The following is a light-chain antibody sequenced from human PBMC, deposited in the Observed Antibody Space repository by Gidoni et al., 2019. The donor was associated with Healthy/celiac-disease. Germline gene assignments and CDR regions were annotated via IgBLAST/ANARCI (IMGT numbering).Light chain of an antibody. V-gene: IGKV4-1*01. CDR1: QGVFYSSNNKNY. J-gene: IGKJ1*01. CDR3: QQYYSTPWT. Sequence: DIVMTQSPDYLAVSLGERATIKCKSSQGVFYSSNNKNYLPWYQQKPGQPPKLLIYWASTRESGVPDRFSGSGSGTDFTLTITSLQAEDVAVYYCQQYYSTPWTFGQGTKVEIK. CDR2: WAS.